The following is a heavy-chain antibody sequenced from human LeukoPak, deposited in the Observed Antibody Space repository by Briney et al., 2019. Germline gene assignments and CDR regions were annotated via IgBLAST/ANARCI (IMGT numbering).Heavy chain of an antibody. CDR2: TYYSGST. V-gene: IGHV4-59*01. J-gene: IGHJ2*01. Sequence: SETLSLTCTVSGGSISSYYWSWIRQPPGKGLEWIGYTYYSGSTNYDPSLKSRVAISVDTSKNQFSLKLSSVTAADTAVYYCARDLHSSGWYGMSNTYWYFDLWGRGTLVTVSS. CDR1: GGSISSYY. D-gene: IGHD6-19*01. CDR3: ARDLHSSGWYGMSNTYWYFDL.